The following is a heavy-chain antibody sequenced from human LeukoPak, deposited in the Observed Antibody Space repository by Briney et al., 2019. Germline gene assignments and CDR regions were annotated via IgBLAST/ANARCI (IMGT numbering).Heavy chain of an antibody. Sequence: PGESLRLSCAASGFTFSSYWMSWVRQAPGKGLQWVANIKQDGSEKYYVDSVKGRFTISRDNAKNSLSLQMNSLRAEDTAVYYCARYSSSWHAYDIWGQGTMATVSA. V-gene: IGHV3-7*05. CDR2: IKQDGSEK. J-gene: IGHJ3*02. D-gene: IGHD6-13*01. CDR1: GFTFSSYW. CDR3: ARYSSSWHAYDI.